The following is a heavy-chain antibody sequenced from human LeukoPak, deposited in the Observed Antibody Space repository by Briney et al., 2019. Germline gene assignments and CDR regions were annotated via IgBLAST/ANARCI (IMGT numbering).Heavy chain of an antibody. V-gene: IGHV3-33*01. CDR3: ARDYNSGCLDP. J-gene: IGHJ5*02. CDR2: IWYDGSNR. D-gene: IGHD6-19*01. Sequence: PGGSLRLSCTSSGFTFADYGMHWVRQAPGKGLEWVAIIWYDGSNRYYAGSVKGRFTVSRDNSKNTVYLQMNSLRAEDTAVYYCARDYNSGCLDPWGQGTLVTVSS. CDR1: GFTFADYG.